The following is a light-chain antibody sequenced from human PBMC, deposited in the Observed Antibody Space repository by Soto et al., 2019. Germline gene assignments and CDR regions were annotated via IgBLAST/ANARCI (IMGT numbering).Light chain of an antibody. CDR2: NNN. CDR3: ASWDDSLSGYVI. Sequence: QSVLTQPPSASGTPGQRVTISCSGSSSNIGSNTVNWYQQLPGTAPKLVIYNNNQRPSGVPDRFSVSKSGTSASLAISGLRSDDEADYYCASWDDSLSGYVIFGGGTKVTVL. V-gene: IGLV1-44*01. CDR1: SSNIGSNT. J-gene: IGLJ2*01.